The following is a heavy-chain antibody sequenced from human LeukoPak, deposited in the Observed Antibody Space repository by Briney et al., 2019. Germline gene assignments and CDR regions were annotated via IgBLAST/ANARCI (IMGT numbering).Heavy chain of an antibody. CDR3: ARHERQPYYFAY. CDR1: GGSISSYY. Sequence: SETLSLTCTVSGGSISSYYWSWVRQPPGRGLGWTGYIYYSGSTNYNPPLKSRVTISVDTSKNQFSLKLSSVTAADTAVYYCARHERQPYYFAYWGQGTLVTVSS. V-gene: IGHV4-59*08. CDR2: IYYSGST. J-gene: IGHJ4*02.